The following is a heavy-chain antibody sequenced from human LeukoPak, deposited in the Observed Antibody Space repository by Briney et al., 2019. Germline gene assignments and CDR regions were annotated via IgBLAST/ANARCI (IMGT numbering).Heavy chain of an antibody. CDR3: ARAPRNSSTMLDF. Sequence: RASVKVSCEASGYTFTSYWIQWVRQAPGQGLEWMGLINPDGGSTAYAHRFQGRVIMTRDTSTSTAYMDLSSLRSEDTAVYHCARAPRNSSTMLDFWGQGTLVTISS. CDR1: GYTFTSYW. D-gene: IGHD6-13*01. J-gene: IGHJ4*02. V-gene: IGHV1-46*01. CDR2: INPDGGST.